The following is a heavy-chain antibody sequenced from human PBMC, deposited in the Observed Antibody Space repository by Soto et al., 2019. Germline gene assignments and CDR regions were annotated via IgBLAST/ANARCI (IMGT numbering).Heavy chain of an antibody. CDR1: GYTFTSYG. D-gene: IGHD6-19*01. V-gene: IGHV1-18*01. Sequence: ASVKVSCKASGYTFTSYGISWVRQAPGQGLEWMGWISAYNGNTNYAQKLQGRVTMTTDTSTSTAYMELRSLRSDDTAVYYRARDGSIAVAEKDFDFWGQGTLVTVSS. CDR3: ARDGSIAVAEKDFDF. J-gene: IGHJ4*02. CDR2: ISAYNGNT.